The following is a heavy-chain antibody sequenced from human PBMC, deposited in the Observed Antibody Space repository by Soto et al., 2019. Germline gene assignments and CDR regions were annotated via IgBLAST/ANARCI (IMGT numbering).Heavy chain of an antibody. CDR3: AKVPLRTYYFDY. CDR1: GFTFSNYG. CDR2: ISYDGSNK. Sequence: GGSLRLSCAASGFTFSNYGMHWVRQAPGKGLEWVALISYDGSNKYYADSVKGRFTISRDNSKNTLYLQMNSLRSEVTVVYYCAKVPLRTYYFDYWGQGTLVTVSS. V-gene: IGHV3-30*18. J-gene: IGHJ4*02.